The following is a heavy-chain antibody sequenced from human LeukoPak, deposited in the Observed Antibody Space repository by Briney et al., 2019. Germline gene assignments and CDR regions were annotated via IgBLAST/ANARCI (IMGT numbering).Heavy chain of an antibody. CDR2: IRGSGGGT. Sequence: GESLRLSCAASGFTFSNYGMSWVRQAPGKGREWGSVIRGSGGGTYYADSVKGRFTISRDNSKNTVYLQMNSLRAEDTAVYYCVKARMPHCGTDCLESWGQGTLVTVSS. CDR1: GFTFSNYG. V-gene: IGHV3-23*01. CDR3: VKARMPHCGTDCLES. D-gene: IGHD2-21*02. J-gene: IGHJ4*02.